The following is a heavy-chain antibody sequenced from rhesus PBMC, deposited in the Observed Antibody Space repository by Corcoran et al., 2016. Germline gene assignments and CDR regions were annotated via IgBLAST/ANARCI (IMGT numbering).Heavy chain of an antibody. CDR1: GYSISSGYY. Sequence: QVQLQESGPGLVKPSETLSLTCAVSGYSISSGYYWGWIRQPPGKGLEWIGSIYGSGGSNSLNPSLKSGVTLSVDTSKTQFSRKLGSVTAAATAVYYCARVGSSWSEWDTVGTEWYFDLWGPGTPITISS. J-gene: IGHJ2*01. CDR3: ARVGSSWSEWDTVGTEWYFDL. CDR2: IYGSGGSN. D-gene: IGHD5-42*01. V-gene: IGHV4S14*01.